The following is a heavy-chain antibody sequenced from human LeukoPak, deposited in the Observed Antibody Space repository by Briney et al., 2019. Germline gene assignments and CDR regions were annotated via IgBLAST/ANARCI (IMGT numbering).Heavy chain of an antibody. J-gene: IGHJ4*02. CDR2: IIPIFGTA. Sequence: GASVKVSCKASGGTFSSYAISWVRQAPGQGLEWMGGIIPIFGTANYAQKFQGRVTITADKSTSTAYMELSSLRSEDTAVYYCARDHCSGGSCYSRYYFDYWGQGTLVTVSS. V-gene: IGHV1-69*06. CDR1: GGTFSSYA. D-gene: IGHD2-15*01. CDR3: ARDHCSGGSCYSRYYFDY.